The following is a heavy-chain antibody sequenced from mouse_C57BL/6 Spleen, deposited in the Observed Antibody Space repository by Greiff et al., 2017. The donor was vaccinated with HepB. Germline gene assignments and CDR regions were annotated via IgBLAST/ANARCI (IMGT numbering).Heavy chain of an antibody. CDR3: ARMDYYGSSCENFDV. CDR1: GYTFTDYY. CDR2: IYPGSGNT. J-gene: IGHJ1*03. V-gene: IGHV1-76*01. D-gene: IGHD1-1*01. Sequence: QVQLQQSGAELVRPGASVKLSCKASGYTFTDYYINWVKQRPGQGLEWIARIYPGSGNTYYNEKFKGKATLTAEKSSSTAYMQLSSLTSEDSAVYFCARMDYYGSSCENFDVWGTGTTVTVSS.